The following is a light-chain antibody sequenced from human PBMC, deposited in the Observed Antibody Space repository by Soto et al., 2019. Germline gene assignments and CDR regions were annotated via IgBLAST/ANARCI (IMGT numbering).Light chain of an antibody. Sequence: DVVITQSPLSLPVTLGQPASISCSSSQSLVHSDGNTYLSWFQQRPGQSPRRLIYQVSHRDSGVPDRFSGGGSGTDFTLKVSRVEAEDVGAYYCMQGTHWPQTFGQGTKVDIK. J-gene: IGKJ1*01. CDR3: MQGTHWPQT. CDR1: QSLVHSDGNTY. CDR2: QVS. V-gene: IGKV2-30*02.